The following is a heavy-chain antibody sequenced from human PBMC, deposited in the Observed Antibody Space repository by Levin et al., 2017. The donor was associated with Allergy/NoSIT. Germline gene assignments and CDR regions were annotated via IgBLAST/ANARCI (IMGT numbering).Heavy chain of an antibody. J-gene: IGHJ5*02. Sequence: SQILSLTCAVYGGSFSGYYWSWIRQPPGKGLEWIGEINHSGSTNYNPSLKSRVTISVDTSKNQFSLKLSSVTAADTAVYYCATPRRSGRSWFDPWGQGTLVTVAS. CDR3: ATPRRSGRSWFDP. D-gene: IGHD3-3*01. CDR2: INHSGST. V-gene: IGHV4-34*01. CDR1: GGSFSGYY.